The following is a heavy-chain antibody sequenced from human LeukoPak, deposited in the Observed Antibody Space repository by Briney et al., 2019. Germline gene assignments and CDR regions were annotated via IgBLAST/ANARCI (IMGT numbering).Heavy chain of an antibody. J-gene: IGHJ4*02. CDR2: INPNSGGT. D-gene: IGHD3-22*01. CDR1: GYTFTGYY. Sequence: GASVKVSCKASGYTFTGYYMHWVRQAPGQGLEWMGWINPNSGGTNYAQKLQGRVTMTTDTSTSTAYMELRSLRSDDTAVYYCARDWNLMDYDSSGYYYWGQGTLVTVSS. CDR3: ARDWNLMDYDSSGYYY. V-gene: IGHV1-2*02.